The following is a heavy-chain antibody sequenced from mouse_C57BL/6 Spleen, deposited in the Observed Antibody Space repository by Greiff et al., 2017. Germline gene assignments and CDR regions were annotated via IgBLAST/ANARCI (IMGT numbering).Heavy chain of an antibody. Sequence: QVQLQQSGAELVKPGASVKISCKASGYAFSSYWRHLVKQRPGKGLEWIGQIYPGDGDTNYNGKFKGQATLTADKSSSTAYMQLSSLTSEDSAVYFCARGRRPPYAMDYWGQGTSVTVSS. CDR2: IYPGDGDT. V-gene: IGHV1-80*01. CDR1: GYAFSSYW. J-gene: IGHJ4*01. CDR3: ARGRRPPYAMDY.